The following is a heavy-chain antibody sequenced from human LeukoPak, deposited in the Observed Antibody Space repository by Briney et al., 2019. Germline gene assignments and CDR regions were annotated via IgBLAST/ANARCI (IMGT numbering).Heavy chain of an antibody. Sequence: SETLSLTFTVSGGSISSYYWSWIRQPPGKGLEWIGYIYYSGSTNYNPSLKSRVTISVDTSKNQFSLKLSSVTAADTALYYCARSRGYFDYWGQGTLVTVSS. CDR3: ARSRGYFDY. V-gene: IGHV4-59*01. CDR1: GGSISSYY. CDR2: IYYSGST. J-gene: IGHJ4*02. D-gene: IGHD6-13*01.